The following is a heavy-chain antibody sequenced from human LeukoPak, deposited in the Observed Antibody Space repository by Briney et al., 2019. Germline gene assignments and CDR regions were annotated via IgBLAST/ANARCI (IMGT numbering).Heavy chain of an antibody. D-gene: IGHD5-24*01. V-gene: IGHV3-23*01. CDR2: ISGSAGST. Sequence: PGGSLRLSCAASGFTFGDYGMSWVRQAPGKGPEWVSAISGSAGSTYYADSVKGRFTIFRDNSKNTLYLQMNSLRAEDTAVYYCATARSRDGYTGNFDYWGQGTLVTVSS. J-gene: IGHJ4*02. CDR1: GFTFGDYG. CDR3: ATARSRDGYTGNFDY.